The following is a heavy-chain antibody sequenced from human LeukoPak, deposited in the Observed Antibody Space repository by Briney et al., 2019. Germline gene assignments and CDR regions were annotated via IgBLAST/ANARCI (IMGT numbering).Heavy chain of an antibody. Sequence: SQTLSLTCTVSGGSISSGGYYWSWIPQHPGKGLEWIGYIYYSGSTYYNPSLKSRVTISVDTSKNQFSLKLSSVTAADTAVYYCAREGYGSESYFEGLFDYWGQGTLVTVSS. CDR2: IYYSGST. CDR1: GGSISSGGYY. V-gene: IGHV4-31*03. D-gene: IGHD3-10*01. J-gene: IGHJ4*02. CDR3: AREGYGSESYFEGLFDY.